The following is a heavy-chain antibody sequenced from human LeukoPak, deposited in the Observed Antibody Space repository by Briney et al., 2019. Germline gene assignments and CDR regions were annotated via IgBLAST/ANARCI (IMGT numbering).Heavy chain of an antibody. D-gene: IGHD3-3*01. CDR3: AKDAVLRFLEWLLESYFDY. CDR1: GFTFSSYG. J-gene: IGHJ4*02. Sequence: GGSLRLSCAASGFTFSSYGMHWVRQAPGKGLEWVAFIRYDGSNKYYADSVKGRFTISRDNSKNTLYLQMNSLRAEDTAVYYCAKDAVLRFLEWLLESYFDYWGQGALVTVSS. V-gene: IGHV3-30*02. CDR2: IRYDGSNK.